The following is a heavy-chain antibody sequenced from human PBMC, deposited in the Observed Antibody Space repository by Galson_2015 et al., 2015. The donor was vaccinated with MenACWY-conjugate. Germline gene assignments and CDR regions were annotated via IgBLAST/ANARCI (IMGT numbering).Heavy chain of an antibody. J-gene: IGHJ6*03. CDR3: VRQVYFDSSGFFPNYYYMDV. D-gene: IGHD3-22*01. Sequence: QSGAEVKKPGESLTISCQGSGFSFTSNWIGWVRQMPGKGLEWMGMIYPDDSDTRYSPSFEGQVTISADKSISTAYLHWSSLKASDTAMYYCVRQVYFDSSGFFPNYYYMDVWGKGTTVTVSS. V-gene: IGHV5-51*01. CDR1: GFSFTSNW. CDR2: IYPDDSDT.